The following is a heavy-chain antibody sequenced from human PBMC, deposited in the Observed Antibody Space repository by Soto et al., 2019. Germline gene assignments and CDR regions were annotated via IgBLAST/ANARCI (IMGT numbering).Heavy chain of an antibody. CDR1: GYSFTKYL. Sequence: GESPKISCKGSGYSFTKYLIGWVRQMPGKGLEWMAIIYPDESGNRYNPSFQGQGTISADKSTTPAYLRGSSLTASDPPMYFFVRRGFGGGASFSYSSYGMDIGGKGTTAPVS. V-gene: IGHV5-51*01. J-gene: IGHJ6*04. CDR2: IYPDESGN. D-gene: IGHD2-15*01. CDR3: VRRGFGGGASFSYSSYGMDI.